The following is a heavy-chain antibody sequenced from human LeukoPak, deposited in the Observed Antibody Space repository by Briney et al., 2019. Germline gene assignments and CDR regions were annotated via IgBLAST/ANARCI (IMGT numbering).Heavy chain of an antibody. Sequence: GRSLRLSCADSGFTFNNYGMHWVRQAPGKGLEWVAVMSFDGSNKYYADSVKGRFTISRDNSRNTLYLQMSSLRVEDTAVYYCTSICSSSSCYLDYWGQGTLVTVSS. V-gene: IGHV3-30*03. CDR2: MSFDGSNK. CDR1: GFTFNNYG. J-gene: IGHJ4*02. D-gene: IGHD2-2*01. CDR3: TSICSSSSCYLDY.